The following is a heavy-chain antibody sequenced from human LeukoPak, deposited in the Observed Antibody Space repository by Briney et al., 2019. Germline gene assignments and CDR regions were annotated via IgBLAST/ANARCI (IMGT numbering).Heavy chain of an antibody. CDR2: ISSSSSYI. V-gene: IGHV3-21*01. CDR3: AKDLDYYDSSGFDY. J-gene: IGHJ4*02. Sequence: PGRSLRLSCAASGFTFSSYSMNWVRQAPGKGLEWVSSISSSSSYIYYADSVKGRFTISRDNAKNSLYLQMNSLRAEDTAVYYCAKDLDYYDSSGFDYWGQGTLVTVSS. CDR1: GFTFSSYS. D-gene: IGHD3-22*01.